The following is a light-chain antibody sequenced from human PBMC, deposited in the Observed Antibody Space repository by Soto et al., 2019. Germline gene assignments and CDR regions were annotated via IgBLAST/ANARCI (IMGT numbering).Light chain of an antibody. J-gene: IGKJ4*01. Sequence: ETVLTQSPATLSLSLGERATLSCRASQSVSSYLAWYQQKPGQAPRLLIYDASNRATGIPARFSGSGSGTDFTLTISSLEPADFAVYYCQQRSNWPLTFGGGTKVEIK. V-gene: IGKV3-11*01. CDR1: QSVSSY. CDR2: DAS. CDR3: QQRSNWPLT.